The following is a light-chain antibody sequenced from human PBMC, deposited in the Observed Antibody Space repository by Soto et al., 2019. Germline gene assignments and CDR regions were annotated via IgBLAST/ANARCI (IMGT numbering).Light chain of an antibody. J-gene: IGKJ2*01. V-gene: IGKV1-39*01. CDR3: QQSYSTPFT. CDR2: GTS. Sequence: DIQLTQSPSSLSASEGDTVTITCRASHSINSHLNWYQQKSGEAPKFLIYGTSDLHTGVPSRFSGSRSGTDFTLTVSSLQPEDCAIYYCQQSYSTPFTFGQGTKLEIK. CDR1: HSINSH.